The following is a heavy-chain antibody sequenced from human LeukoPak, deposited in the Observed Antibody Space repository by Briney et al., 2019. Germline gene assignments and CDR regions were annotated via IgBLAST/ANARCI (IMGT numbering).Heavy chain of an antibody. CDR2: ISGGDGST. D-gene: IGHD2-15*01. CDR1: GFTFSNYG. V-gene: IGHV3-23*01. CDR3: AKSGPNRFDY. Sequence: PGGSLRLSCAASGFTFSNYGLSWVRQAPGKGLEWVSTISGGDGSTYYAVSVKGRFTISRDNSKNTVYLQMNSLRAEDTAVYYCAKSGPNRFDYWGQGTLVTVSS. J-gene: IGHJ4*02.